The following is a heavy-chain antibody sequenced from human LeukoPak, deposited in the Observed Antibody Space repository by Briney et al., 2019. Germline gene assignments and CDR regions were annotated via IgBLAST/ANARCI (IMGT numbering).Heavy chain of an antibody. J-gene: IGHJ4*02. Sequence: GGSLRLSCAASGFTFSNYGMHWVRQAPGKGLEWVTFIRYDGSNKYYADSVKGRFTISRDNSKNTLYLQMNSLRAEDTAVYYCAKGRDDSIDYWGQGTLVTVSS. CDR1: GFTFSNYG. D-gene: IGHD4-11*01. CDR3: AKGRDDSIDY. CDR2: IRYDGSNK. V-gene: IGHV3-30*02.